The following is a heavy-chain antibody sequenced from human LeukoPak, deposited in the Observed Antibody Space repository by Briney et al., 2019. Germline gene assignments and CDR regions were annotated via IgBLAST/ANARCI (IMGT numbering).Heavy chain of an antibody. V-gene: IGHV4-34*01. CDR2: INHSGST. CDR1: GGSFSGYY. J-gene: IGHJ4*02. Sequence: SETLSLTCAVYGGSFSGYYWSWIRQPPGKGLEWIGEINHSGSTNYNPSLKSRVTISVDTSKNQFSLKLSSVTAADTAVYYCARWDSGGSHYWGQGTLVTVSS. D-gene: IGHD2-15*01. CDR3: ARWDSGGSHY.